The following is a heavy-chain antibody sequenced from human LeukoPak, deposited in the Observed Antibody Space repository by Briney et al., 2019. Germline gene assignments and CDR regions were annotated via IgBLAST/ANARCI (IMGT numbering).Heavy chain of an antibody. CDR1: GFNFDDYV. V-gene: IGHV3-9*01. CDR2: ISWNGGTI. CDR3: AKDVRVYGSGTYYPLGY. D-gene: IGHD3-10*01. J-gene: IGHJ4*02. Sequence: GRSLRLSCAASGFNFDDYVMHWVRQVPGKGLEWVSGISWNGGTIGYADSVKGRFTISRDNAKNSLFLQMNSLRAEDTALYYCAKDVRVYGSGTYYPLGYWGQGTLVTVSS.